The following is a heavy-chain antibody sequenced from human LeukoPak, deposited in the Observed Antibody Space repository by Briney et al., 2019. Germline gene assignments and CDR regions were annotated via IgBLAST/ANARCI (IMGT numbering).Heavy chain of an antibody. CDR3: ASGYYGDYLPYYYYYYYMDV. V-gene: IGHV4-61*10. CDR2: IYYSGST. J-gene: IGHJ6*03. D-gene: IGHD4-17*01. CDR1: GGSISSGSYY. Sequence: SETLSLTCTVSGGSISSGSYYWSWIRQPAGKGLEWIGYIYYSGSTNYNPSLKSRVTISVDTSKNQFSLKLSSVTAADTAVYYCASGYYGDYLPYYYYYYYMDVWGKGTTVTISS.